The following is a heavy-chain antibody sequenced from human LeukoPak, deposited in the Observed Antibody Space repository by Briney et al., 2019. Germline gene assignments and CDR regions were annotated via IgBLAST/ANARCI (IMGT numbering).Heavy chain of an antibody. J-gene: IGHJ4*02. CDR2: IRYDGSNK. Sequence: GSLRLSCAASGFTFSSYGMHWVRQAPGKGLEWVAFIRYDGSNKYYADSVKGRFTISRDNTLYLQMNSLRAEDTAVYYCAKDYCSSTSCFFFDCWGQGTLVTVSS. V-gene: IGHV3-30*02. D-gene: IGHD2-2*01. CDR3: AKDYCSSTSCFFFDC. CDR1: GFTFSSYG.